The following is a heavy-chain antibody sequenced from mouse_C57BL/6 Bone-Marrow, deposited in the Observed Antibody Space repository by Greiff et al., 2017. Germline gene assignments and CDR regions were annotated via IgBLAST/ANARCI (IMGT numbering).Heavy chain of an antibody. CDR1: GFTFSSYG. V-gene: IGHV5-6*01. J-gene: IGHJ2*01. Sequence: EVKLMESGGDLVKPGGSLKLSCAASGFTFSSYGMSWVRQTPDKRLEWVATISSGGSYTYYPDSVKGRFTISRDNAKNTLYLQMSSLKSEDTAMYYCARYYYDYFDDWGQGTTLTVSS. CDR2: ISSGGSYT. CDR3: ARYYYDYFDD. D-gene: IGHD1-1*01.